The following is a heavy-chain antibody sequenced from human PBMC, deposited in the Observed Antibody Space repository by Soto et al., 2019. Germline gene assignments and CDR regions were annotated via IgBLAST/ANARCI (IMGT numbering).Heavy chain of an antibody. V-gene: IGHV4-31*03. Sequence: QVQLRESGPGLVKPSQTLSLTCTVSGGSISSGGYYWSWIRQHPGKGLEWIGYIYYSGSTYYNPSRKSRVTISVDTSKNQFALKLSSVTAADTAVYYCARHGLTYYYGSGSESYFDYWGQGTLVTVSS. J-gene: IGHJ4*02. CDR3: ARHGLTYYYGSGSESYFDY. D-gene: IGHD3-10*01. CDR2: IYYSGST. CDR1: GGSISSGGYY.